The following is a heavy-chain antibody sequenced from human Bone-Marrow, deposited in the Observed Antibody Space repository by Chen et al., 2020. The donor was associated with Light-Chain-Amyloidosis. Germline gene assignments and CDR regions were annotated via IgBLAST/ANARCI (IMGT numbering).Heavy chain of an antibody. V-gene: IGHV5-51*01. CDR3: ARRRDGYNFDY. Sequence: EVQLEQSGPEVKKPGESLKISCKGSGYTFPNYWIGLVRQLPGKGLEWLGVIYPDDSDARYSPSFDGQVTISADKSITTAYLQWRSLKASDTAMYYCARRRDGYNFDYWGQGTLVTVSS. D-gene: IGHD5-12*01. CDR2: IYPDDSDA. J-gene: IGHJ4*02. CDR1: GYTFPNYW.